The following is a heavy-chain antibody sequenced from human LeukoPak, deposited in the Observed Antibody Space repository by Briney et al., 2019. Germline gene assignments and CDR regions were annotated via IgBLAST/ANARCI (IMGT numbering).Heavy chain of an antibody. D-gene: IGHD6-19*01. Sequence: ASVSVSYMASGYTFTDYYILWVRQAPGQGLQWMGWINPNGGGTNYEEEFRGRVTMTRDTSLSKAYLDLSSLTSDDTAVYYCAADSSGWSDYSLDIWGHGRMVTVSS. V-gene: IGHV1-2*02. CDR3: AADSSGWSDYSLDI. CDR1: GYTFTDYY. CDR2: INPNGGGT. J-gene: IGHJ3*02.